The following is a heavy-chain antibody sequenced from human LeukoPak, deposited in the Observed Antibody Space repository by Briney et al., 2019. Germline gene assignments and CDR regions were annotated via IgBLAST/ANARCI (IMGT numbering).Heavy chain of an antibody. J-gene: IGHJ3*02. CDR3: ARDSPRDYYDSSGYYYYAFDI. V-gene: IGHV4-59*01. D-gene: IGHD3-22*01. CDR2: IYYSGST. CDR1: GGSISSYY. Sequence: PSETLSLTCTVSGGSISSYYWSWIRQPPGKGLEWIGYIYYSGSTNYNPSLKSRVTISVDTSKNQFSLKVSSVTAADTAVYYCARDSPRDYYDSSGYYYYAFDIWGQGTMVTVSS.